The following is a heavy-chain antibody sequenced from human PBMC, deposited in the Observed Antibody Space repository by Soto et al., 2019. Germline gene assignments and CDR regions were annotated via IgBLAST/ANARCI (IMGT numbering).Heavy chain of an antibody. CDR1: GYTFTSYE. Sequence: QVQLVQSGAEVKKPGASVKVSCKSSGYTFTSYEINWVRQTTGQGLEWMGWMSPNTVDTGYAQRFQDRVTMTKNPSISTAYMELSALRSEDTAVYFCARPWAGGSHYFGLWGQGTLFTVSS. CDR3: ARPWAGGSHYFGL. CDR2: MSPNTVDT. J-gene: IGHJ4*02. D-gene: IGHD3-16*01. V-gene: IGHV1-8*01.